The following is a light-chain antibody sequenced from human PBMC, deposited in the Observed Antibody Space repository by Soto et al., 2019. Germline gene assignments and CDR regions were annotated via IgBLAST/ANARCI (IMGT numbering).Light chain of an antibody. CDR1: SRDVGGYNY. CDR2: DVS. J-gene: IGLJ1*01. V-gene: IGLV2-14*01. CDR3: SSYTSSSSRV. Sequence: QSALTQPASVSAPPGQSLTISCTGTSRDVGGYNYVSWYQQHPGKAPNLMIYDVSNRHSAVSNRFSGSKSGNTASLTISRHQAEHDADYYYSSYTSSSSRVFGTETKVT.